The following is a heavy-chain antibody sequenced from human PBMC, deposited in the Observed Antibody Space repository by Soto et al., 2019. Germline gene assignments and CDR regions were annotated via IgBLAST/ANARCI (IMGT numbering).Heavy chain of an antibody. Sequence: SVKVSCKASGGTFSSYAISWVRQAPGQGLEWMGGIIPIFGTANYAQKFQGRVTITADESTSTVYMELSSLRSEDTAVYYCARDQRSHNYYDSSEAGAFDIWGQGTMVTVSS. CDR2: IIPIFGTA. V-gene: IGHV1-69*13. J-gene: IGHJ3*02. D-gene: IGHD3-22*01. CDR1: GGTFSSYA. CDR3: ARDQRSHNYYDSSEAGAFDI.